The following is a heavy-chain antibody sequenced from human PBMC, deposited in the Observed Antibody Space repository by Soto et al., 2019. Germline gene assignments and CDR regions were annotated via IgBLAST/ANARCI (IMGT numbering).Heavy chain of an antibody. Sequence: PGGSLRLSCAAPGFTFSSYGMHWVRQAPGKGLEWVAVISYDGSNKYYADSVKGRFTISRDNAMNTVSLQMNSLRAEDTAMYYCARGTEGSWVWWLTHWGQGTPVTVSS. J-gene: IGHJ4*02. V-gene: IGHV3-30*03. CDR1: GFTFSSYG. CDR3: ARGTEGSWVWWLTH. CDR2: ISYDGSNK. D-gene: IGHD5-12*01.